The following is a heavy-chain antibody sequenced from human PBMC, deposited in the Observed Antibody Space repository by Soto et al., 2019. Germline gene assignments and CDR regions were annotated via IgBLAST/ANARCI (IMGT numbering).Heavy chain of an antibody. CDR3: HTLFGVVNNWFDP. CDR2: ISGSGGST. V-gene: IGHV3-23*01. Sequence: EVQLLESGGGLVQPGGSLRLSCAASGFTFSSYAMSWVRQAPGKGLEWVSAISGSGGSTYYADSVKGRFTISRDNAKNTLYLQMNSLRAEDTAVYYCHTLFGVVNNWFDPWGQGSLVTVSS. J-gene: IGHJ5*02. D-gene: IGHD3-3*01. CDR1: GFTFSSYA.